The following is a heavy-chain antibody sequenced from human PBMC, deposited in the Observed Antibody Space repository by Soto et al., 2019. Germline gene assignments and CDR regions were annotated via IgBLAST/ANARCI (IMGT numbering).Heavy chain of an antibody. J-gene: IGHJ4*02. Sequence: GALRLSCAASGFTFSSYTMHWVRQAPGKGLEWVSSISTSSTYRYIADSVTGRFTISRDNAQNSLYLQMTSLRAEDTAVYYCARDGSGAAANPYFDYWGQGTQVTVSS. CDR2: ISTSSTYR. D-gene: IGHD2-2*01. V-gene: IGHV3-21*04. CDR1: GFTFSSYT. CDR3: ARDGSGAAANPYFDY.